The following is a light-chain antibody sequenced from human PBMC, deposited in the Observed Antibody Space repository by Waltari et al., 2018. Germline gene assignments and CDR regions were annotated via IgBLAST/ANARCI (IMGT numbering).Light chain of an antibody. V-gene: IGKV1-12*01. J-gene: IGKJ4*01. CDR1: QDIGSW. Sequence: DIQMTQSPSSVSASVGDRVTIHCRASQDIGSWLAWYQHKPGKAPKLLIYVATNLQSGVPSRFSGSGSGTDFTLTISGLQADDSAIYYCQQAKNFPAVSFGGGTKVEIK. CDR3: QQAKNFPAVS. CDR2: VAT.